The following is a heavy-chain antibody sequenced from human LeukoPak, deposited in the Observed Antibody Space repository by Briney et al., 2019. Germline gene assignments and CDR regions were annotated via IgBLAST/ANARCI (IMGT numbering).Heavy chain of an antibody. CDR1: GYTFSGYF. CDR2: INAGSGDT. V-gene: IGHV1-2*06. CDR3: ARDLSSTPNWELDH. Sequence: AXXKVSCKASGYTFSGYFVHWVRQAPGQGLEWMGRINAGSGDTEFAQKFQGRVTMTSDTFVSTAYMEVSGLTSDDTAMYYCARDLSSTPNWELDHWGQGTLVTVSS. D-gene: IGHD1-1*01. J-gene: IGHJ4*02.